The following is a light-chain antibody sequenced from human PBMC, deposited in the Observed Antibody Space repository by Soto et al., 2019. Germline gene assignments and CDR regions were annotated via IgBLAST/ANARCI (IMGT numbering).Light chain of an antibody. CDR1: QSIGTW. J-gene: IGKJ2*01. Sequence: DIQMTQSPSTLSASVGDRVTITCRASQSIGTWLAWYQQKPGKAPKLLIYDASSLESGVPSRFSCSGSGTEFTLTISSLQPDDFATYFCQQYNGYSYTFGQGTKLQIK. CDR2: DAS. CDR3: QQYNGYSYT. V-gene: IGKV1-5*01.